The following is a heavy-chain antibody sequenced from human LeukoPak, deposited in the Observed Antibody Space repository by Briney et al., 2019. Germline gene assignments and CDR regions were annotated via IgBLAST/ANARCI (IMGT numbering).Heavy chain of an antibody. CDR1: GGSFSDYS. D-gene: IGHD6-19*01. CDR3: ARRRSGWYLNAFDI. CDR2: INHSGST. Sequence: SETLSLTCGVYGGSFSDYSWNWIRQPPGKGLEWIGEINHSGSTNYNPSLKSRVTISVDTSKNQFSLKLSSVTAADTAVYYCARRRSGWYLNAFDIWGQGTMVTVSS. V-gene: IGHV4-34*01. J-gene: IGHJ3*02.